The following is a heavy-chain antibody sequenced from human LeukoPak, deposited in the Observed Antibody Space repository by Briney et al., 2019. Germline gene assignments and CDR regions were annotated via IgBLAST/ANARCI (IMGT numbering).Heavy chain of an antibody. Sequence: GRSLRLSCAASGFTFSSYSMNWVRQAPGKGLEWVSSISGGSSYIYYADSVKGRFTISRDNAKNSLYLQMNSLRAEDTAVYYCARDVSRISDYWGQGTLVTVSS. J-gene: IGHJ4*02. V-gene: IGHV3-21*01. CDR2: ISGGSSYI. CDR1: GFTFSSYS. CDR3: ARDVSRISDY. D-gene: IGHD2-15*01.